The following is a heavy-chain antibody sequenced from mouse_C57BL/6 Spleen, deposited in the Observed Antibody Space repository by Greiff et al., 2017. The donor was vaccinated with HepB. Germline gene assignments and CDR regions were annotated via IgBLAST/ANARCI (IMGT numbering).Heavy chain of an antibody. Sequence: EVMLVESGGGLVKPGGSLKLSCAASGFTFSDYGMHWVRQAPEKGLEWVAYISSGSSTIYYADTVKGRFTISRDNAKNTLFLQMTSLRSEDTAMYYCARAGLRREYYFDYWGQGTTLTVSS. D-gene: IGHD2-4*01. CDR1: GFTFSDYG. CDR3: ARAGLRREYYFDY. V-gene: IGHV5-17*01. J-gene: IGHJ2*01. CDR2: ISSGSSTI.